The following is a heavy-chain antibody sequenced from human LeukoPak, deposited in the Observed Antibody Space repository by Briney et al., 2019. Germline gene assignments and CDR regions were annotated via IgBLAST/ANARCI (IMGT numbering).Heavy chain of an antibody. J-gene: IGHJ4*02. CDR3: AKGDRNTAMGLYFDY. CDR2: INPSGGST. V-gene: IGHV1-46*01. Sequence: GASVKVSCKASGYTFTSYYMHWVRQAPGQGLEWMGIINPSGGSTSYAQKFQGRVTMTRDTSTSTVYMELSSLRSEDTAVYYCAKGDRNTAMGLYFDYWGQGTLVTVSS. D-gene: IGHD5-18*01. CDR1: GYTFTSYY.